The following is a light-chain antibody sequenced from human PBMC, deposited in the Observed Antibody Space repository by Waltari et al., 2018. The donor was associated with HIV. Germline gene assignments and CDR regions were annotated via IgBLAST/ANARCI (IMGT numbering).Light chain of an antibody. CDR1: SSHIGRTT. CDR3: AAWDDSLSGLVV. V-gene: IGLV1-44*01. J-gene: IGLJ2*01. CDR2: SNN. Sequence: QSVLTQPPSASGTPGQRVTISCSGSSSHIGRTTVNWYQQLPGTAPRLRIYSNNQRPSGVPDRFSGSKSGTSASLAISGLQSEDEADYYCAAWDDSLSGLVVFGGGTKLTVL.